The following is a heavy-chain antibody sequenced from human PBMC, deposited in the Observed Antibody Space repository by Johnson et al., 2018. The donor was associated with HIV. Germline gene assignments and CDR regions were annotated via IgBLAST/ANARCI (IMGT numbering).Heavy chain of an antibody. CDR1: GFTFSSYA. V-gene: IGHV3-30-3*01. D-gene: IGHD1-26*01. J-gene: IGHJ3*02. Sequence: QVQLVESGGGLVQPGGSLRLSCAASGFTFSSYAMHWVRQAPGKGLEWVAVISYDGSNKYYADSVKGRFTISRDNSKNTLYLQMNSLRAEDTAVYYCARVGLIVGRALDIWGQGTMVTVSS. CDR3: ARVGLIVGRALDI. CDR2: ISYDGSNK.